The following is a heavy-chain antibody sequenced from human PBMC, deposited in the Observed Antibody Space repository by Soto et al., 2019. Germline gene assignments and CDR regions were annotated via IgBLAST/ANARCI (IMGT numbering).Heavy chain of an antibody. J-gene: IGHJ5*02. V-gene: IGHV4-31*03. CDR2: IYYSGST. CDR3: ASSGPWLPPNWFDP. D-gene: IGHD5-12*01. CDR1: GGSISSGGYY. Sequence: SETLSLTCTVSGGSISSGGYYWSWIRQHPGKGLEWIGYIYYSGSTYYNPSLKSRVTISVDTSKNQFSLKLSSVTAADTAVYYCASSGPWLPPNWFDPWGQGTLVTVSS.